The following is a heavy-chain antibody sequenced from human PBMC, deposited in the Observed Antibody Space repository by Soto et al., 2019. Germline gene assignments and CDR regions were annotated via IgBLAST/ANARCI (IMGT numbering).Heavy chain of an antibody. Sequence: GGSLRLSCAASGFSVSSHHMSWVRQAPGAGLGCISIMYSGGTTYYADSVKGRWTISRDNSKNMLYLQMDNLRAEDTAVYYCAKETSHNSHYVFDVWGQGTMVTVSS. J-gene: IGHJ3*01. CDR3: AKETSHNSHYVFDV. D-gene: IGHD1-26*01. V-gene: IGHV3-53*01. CDR2: MYSGGTT. CDR1: GFSVSSHH.